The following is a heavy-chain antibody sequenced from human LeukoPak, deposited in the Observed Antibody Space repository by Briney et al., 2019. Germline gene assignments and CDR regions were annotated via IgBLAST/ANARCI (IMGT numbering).Heavy chain of an antibody. CDR2: IIPIFGTA. CDR3: AGGYHPTVTTADDAFDI. V-gene: IGHV1-69*13. J-gene: IGHJ3*02. D-gene: IGHD4-17*01. Sequence: ASVKVSCKASGGTFSSYAISWVRQAPGQGLEWMGGIIPIFGTANYAQKFQGRVTITADESTSTAYMELSSLRSEDTAVYYCAGGYHPTVTTADDAFDIWGQGTMVTVSS. CDR1: GGTFSSYA.